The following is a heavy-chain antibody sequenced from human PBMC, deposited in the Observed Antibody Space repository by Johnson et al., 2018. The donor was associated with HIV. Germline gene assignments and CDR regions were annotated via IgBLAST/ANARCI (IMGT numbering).Heavy chain of an antibody. CDR3: ARDGESQQLPLGDAFDV. Sequence: VQLVESGGGVVQPGRSLRLSCAASGFTFSSYGMHWVRQAPGKGLEWVSGINWNGGSTGYADSVKGRFTISRDNAKNSLYLQMNSLRAEYTAMYYCARDGESQQLPLGDAFDVWGQGTMVTVSS. CDR1: GFTFSSYG. V-gene: IGHV3-20*04. D-gene: IGHD6-13*01. CDR2: INWNGGST. J-gene: IGHJ3*01.